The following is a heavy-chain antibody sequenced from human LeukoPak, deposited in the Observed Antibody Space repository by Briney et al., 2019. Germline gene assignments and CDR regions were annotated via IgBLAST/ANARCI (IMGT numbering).Heavy chain of an antibody. D-gene: IGHD1-26*01. CDR2: FDTDGVTT. V-gene: IGHV3-74*01. CDR3: ARDVPHPSIVFDD. Sequence: GGSLRLSCAASGFTLSIFWMHWVRQAPGKGLEWVSRFDTDGVTTYYADSVKGRFTISRDNSKNTLSPQMNSLRTEDTAVYYCARDVPHPSIVFDDGGQGTLVTVSS. CDR1: GFTLSIFW. J-gene: IGHJ4*02.